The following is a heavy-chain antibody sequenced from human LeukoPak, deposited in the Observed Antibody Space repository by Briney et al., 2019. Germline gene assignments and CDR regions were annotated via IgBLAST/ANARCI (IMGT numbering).Heavy chain of an antibody. CDR3: ARNGNYEYYSDY. CDR1: GGSISSYY. Sequence: SETLSLTCTVSGGSISSYYWSWIRQPPGKGLEWIGYIYYSGSTNYNPSLKSRVTISVDTSKNQFSLKLSSVTAADTAVHYCARNGNYEYYSDYWGQGTLVTVSS. CDR2: IYYSGST. V-gene: IGHV4-59*01. J-gene: IGHJ4*02. D-gene: IGHD4-11*01.